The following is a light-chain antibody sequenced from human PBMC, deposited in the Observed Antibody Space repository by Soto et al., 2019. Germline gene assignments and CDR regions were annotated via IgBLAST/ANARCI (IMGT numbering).Light chain of an antibody. Sequence: DLQMTQSPSSLSASVGDRVTITCRASQSIRRYLNWYQQKPGKAPKLLIYATSSLQSGVPSRFSGSGSGTDFTLTISSLQPEDFATYYCQQSYSTPWTFGQGTNVEIK. J-gene: IGKJ1*01. CDR2: ATS. CDR3: QQSYSTPWT. CDR1: QSIRRY. V-gene: IGKV1-39*01.